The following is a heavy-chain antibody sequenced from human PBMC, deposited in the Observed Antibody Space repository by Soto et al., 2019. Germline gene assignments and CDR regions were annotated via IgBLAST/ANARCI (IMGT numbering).Heavy chain of an antibody. CDR1: GFTFSSYS. CDR2: ISSSSSYI. V-gene: IGHV3-21*01. CDR3: ARDRALYSGQTRRFDY. D-gene: IGHD5-12*01. Sequence: PGGSLRLSCAASGFTFSSYSMNWVRQAPGKGLEWVSSISSSSSYIYYADSVKGRFTISRDNAKNSLYLQMNSLRAEDTAVYYCARDRALYSGQTRRFDYWGQGTLVTVSS. J-gene: IGHJ4*02.